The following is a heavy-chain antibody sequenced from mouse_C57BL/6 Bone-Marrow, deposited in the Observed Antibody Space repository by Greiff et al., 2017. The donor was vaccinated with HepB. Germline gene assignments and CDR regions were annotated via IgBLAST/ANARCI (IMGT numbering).Heavy chain of an antibody. CDR2: IYPGDGDT. CDR3: AREEGLLRKGYFDV. J-gene: IGHJ1*03. V-gene: IGHV1-80*01. Sequence: VQLQQSGAELVKPGASVKISCKASGYSFSSYWMNWVKQRPGKGLEWIGQIYPGDGDTNYNGKFKGKATLTADKSSSTAYMQLSSLTSEDSAVYFCAREEGLLRKGYFDVWGTGTTVTVAS. CDR1: GYSFSSYW. D-gene: IGHD1-1*01.